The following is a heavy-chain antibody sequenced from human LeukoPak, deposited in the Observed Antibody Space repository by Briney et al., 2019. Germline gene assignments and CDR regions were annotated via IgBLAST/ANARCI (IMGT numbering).Heavy chain of an antibody. CDR2: IYYSGST. CDR1: GGSISSSSYY. Sequence: SETLSLTCTVSGGSISSSSYYWGWIRQPPGKGLEWIGNIYYSGSTYYNPSLKSRVTISLDTSKNQFSLKLSSVTAADTAVYYCARESGSYLWRSWLNPWGQGTLVTVSS. V-gene: IGHV4-39*07. CDR3: ARESGSYLWRSWLNP. J-gene: IGHJ5*02. D-gene: IGHD3-16*01.